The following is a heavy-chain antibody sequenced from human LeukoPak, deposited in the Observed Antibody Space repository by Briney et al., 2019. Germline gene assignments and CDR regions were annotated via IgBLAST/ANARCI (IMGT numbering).Heavy chain of an antibody. CDR1: RGSISSGGYY. V-gene: IGHV4-39*07. Sequence: PSETLSLTCTVSRGSISSGGYYWSWIRQPPGKGLEWIGEINHSGSTNYNPSLKSRVTISVDTSKNQFSLKLSSVTAADTAVYYCARGRDGYNLWGQGTLVTVSS. CDR2: INHSGST. D-gene: IGHD5-12*01. J-gene: IGHJ4*02. CDR3: ARGRDGYNL.